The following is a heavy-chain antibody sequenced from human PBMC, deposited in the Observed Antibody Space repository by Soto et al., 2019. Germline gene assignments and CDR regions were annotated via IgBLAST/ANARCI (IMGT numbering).Heavy chain of an antibody. Sequence: SETLSLTCAVYGGSFSSGGYYWSWIRQHPGKGLEWIGYIYYSGSTYYNPSLKSRVTISVDTSKNQFSLKLSSVTAADTAVYYCARASFVVVTGPAEYFQHWGQGTLVTVSS. V-gene: IGHV4-31*11. CDR1: GGSFSSGGYY. CDR3: ARASFVVVTGPAEYFQH. D-gene: IGHD2-21*02. CDR2: IYYSGST. J-gene: IGHJ1*01.